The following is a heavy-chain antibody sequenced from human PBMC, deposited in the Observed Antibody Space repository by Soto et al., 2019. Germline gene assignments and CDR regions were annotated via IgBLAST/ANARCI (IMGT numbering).Heavy chain of an antibody. Sequence: LSLTCSVSGDAISNYYWSWIRQTPGKGLEWIGCVHDSGSTDYNPSLKGRVTMSLHTSKSQFSLNLSSVTAADSATYYCARGTRALITSFFAYWGQGIPVTVSS. CDR1: GDAISNYY. CDR2: VHDSGST. V-gene: IGHV4-59*01. D-gene: IGHD1-20*01. J-gene: IGHJ4*02. CDR3: ARGTRALITSFFAY.